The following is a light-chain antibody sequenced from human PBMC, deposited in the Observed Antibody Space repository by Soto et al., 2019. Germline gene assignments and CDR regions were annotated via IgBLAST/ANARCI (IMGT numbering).Light chain of an antibody. Sequence: DIQLTQSPSTLSVSLGDRVTITCGASQSISSWLAWYQQKQGKSPKLLIYDASSLESGVPSRFFGSGYGTEFNLTISSLQTDDFATYDCQHYNSYSEAFGQGTKVDIK. CDR1: QSISSW. V-gene: IGKV1-5*01. CDR3: QHYNSYSEA. J-gene: IGKJ1*01. CDR2: DAS.